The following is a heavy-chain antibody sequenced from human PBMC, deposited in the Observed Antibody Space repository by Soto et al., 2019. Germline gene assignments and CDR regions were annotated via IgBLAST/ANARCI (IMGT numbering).Heavy chain of an antibody. CDR2: TYYRSKWYN. V-gene: IGHV6-1*01. Sequence: SQTLSLPCVISGDSVSSNSAAWNWIRQSPSRGLEWLGRTYYRSKWYNDYAVSVKSRITINPDTSKNQFSLQLNSVTPEDTAVYYCARDGLTGTTWEVNWFDPWGQGTLVTVSS. CDR1: GDSVSSNSAA. CDR3: ARDGLTGTTWEVNWFDP. D-gene: IGHD1-7*01. J-gene: IGHJ5*02.